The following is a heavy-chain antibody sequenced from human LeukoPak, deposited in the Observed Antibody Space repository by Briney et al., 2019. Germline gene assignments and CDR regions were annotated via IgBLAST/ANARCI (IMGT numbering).Heavy chain of an antibody. D-gene: IGHD3-22*01. V-gene: IGHV3-23*01. CDR1: GFTFSSYA. CDR3: AKKNAGYYDSSCYRYDY. Sequence: GGSLRLSCAASGFTFSSYAMSWVRQAPGKGLEWVSAISGSGGSTYYADSVKGRFTISRDNSKNTLYLQMNSLRAEDTAVYYCAKKNAGYYDSSCYRYDYWGQGTLVTVSS. CDR2: ISGSGGST. J-gene: IGHJ4*02.